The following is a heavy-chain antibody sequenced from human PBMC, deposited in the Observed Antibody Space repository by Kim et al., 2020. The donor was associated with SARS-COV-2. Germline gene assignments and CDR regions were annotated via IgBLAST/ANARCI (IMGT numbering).Heavy chain of an antibody. CDR3: ARHDSSGWSATPTPFDP. D-gene: IGHD6-19*01. CDR1: GGSISSSSYY. V-gene: IGHV4-39*01. Sequence: SETLSLTCTVSGGSISSSSYYWGWIRQPPGKGLEWIGSIYYSGSTYYNPSLKSRVTISVDTSKNQFSLKLSSVTAADTAVYYCARHDSSGWSATPTPFDPWGQGTLVTVSS. CDR2: IYYSGST. J-gene: IGHJ5*02.